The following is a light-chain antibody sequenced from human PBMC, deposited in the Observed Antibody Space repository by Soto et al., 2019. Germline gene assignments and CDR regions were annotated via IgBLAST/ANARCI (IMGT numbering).Light chain of an antibody. J-gene: IGKJ2*01. Sequence: EIVLTQSPGTLSLSPGVRATLSCRASQTVSSSYLAWSQQKTGQAPRPLIYGASNRATGVPDRFSGTGSGTDFTLTISRLEPEDFAVYYCHLYGTSPLFTFGQGTKLEIK. CDR1: QTVSSSY. CDR3: HLYGTSPLFT. V-gene: IGKV3-20*01. CDR2: GAS.